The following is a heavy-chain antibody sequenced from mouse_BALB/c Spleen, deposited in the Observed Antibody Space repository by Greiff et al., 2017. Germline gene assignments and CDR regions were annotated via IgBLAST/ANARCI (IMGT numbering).Heavy chain of an antibody. CDR1: GYTFTSYW. V-gene: IGHV1S81*02. CDR2: INPSNGRT. Sequence: VQLQQPGAELVKPGASVKLSCKASGYTFTSYWMHWVKQRPGQGLEWIGEINPSNGRTNYNEKFKSKATLTVDKSSSTAYMQLSSLTSEDSAVYYCARSLQTGEGYWGQGTSVTVSS. CDR3: ARSLQTGEGY. J-gene: IGHJ4*01. D-gene: IGHD4-1*01.